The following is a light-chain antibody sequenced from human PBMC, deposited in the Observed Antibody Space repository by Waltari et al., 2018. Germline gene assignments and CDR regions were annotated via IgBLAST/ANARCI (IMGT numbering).Light chain of an antibody. Sequence: DIQMTQSPSSLSVSLGDRVTITCQASQDITNRVNWYQQKPGKAPKLLIHGASSLEAGVPSRFSGRGSGTHVTFTIRSLQAEDIASYYCQQYDNSRTFGQGTKLEIK. CDR2: GAS. J-gene: IGKJ2*01. V-gene: IGKV1-33*01. CDR3: QQYDNSRT. CDR1: QDITNR.